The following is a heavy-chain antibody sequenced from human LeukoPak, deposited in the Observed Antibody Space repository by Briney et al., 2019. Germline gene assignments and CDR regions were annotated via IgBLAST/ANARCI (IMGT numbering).Heavy chain of an antibody. J-gene: IGHJ4*02. CDR2: IWYDGSNK. Sequence: PGRSLRLSCAASGFTFSSYGMHWVRQAPGKGLEWVAVIWYDGSNKYYADSVKGRFTISRDNSKNTLYLQMNSLRAEDTAVYYCARGGQLWSGEVDYWGQGTLVTVSS. D-gene: IGHD3-10*01. V-gene: IGHV3-33*01. CDR3: ARGGQLWSGEVDY. CDR1: GFTFSSYG.